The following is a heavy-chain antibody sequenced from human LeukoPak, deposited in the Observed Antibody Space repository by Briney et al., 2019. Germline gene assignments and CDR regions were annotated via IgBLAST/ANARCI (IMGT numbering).Heavy chain of an antibody. V-gene: IGHV3-30*18. CDR2: ISYDGSNK. CDR3: AKFFTGEYVRAFDV. D-gene: IGHD3-10*02. CDR1: GFTSSSYA. Sequence: GGSLRLSCAASGFTSSSYAMHWVRQAPGKGLEWVAVISYDGSNKYYADSVKGRFTISGDNSKNTLYLQMNSLRAEDTAVYYCAKFFTGEYVRAFDVWGQGTMVTVSS. J-gene: IGHJ3*01.